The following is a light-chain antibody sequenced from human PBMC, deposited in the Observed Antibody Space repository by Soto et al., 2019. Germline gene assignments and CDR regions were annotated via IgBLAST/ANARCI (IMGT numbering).Light chain of an antibody. V-gene: IGLV2-14*01. Sequence: QSALIQPASVSGSPGQSITISCTGTSSDVGGSNYVSWYQHHPHRAPKLLIYEVNYRPSGVSDRFSGSKSGNPASLTISGLQAEDEADYYCSSYTSSNTLEVFGVGTKLTVL. CDR3: SSYTSSNTLEV. CDR2: EVN. CDR1: SSDVGGSNY. J-gene: IGLJ1*01.